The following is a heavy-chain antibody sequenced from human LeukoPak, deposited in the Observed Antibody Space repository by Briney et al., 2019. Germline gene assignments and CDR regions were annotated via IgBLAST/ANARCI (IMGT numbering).Heavy chain of an antibody. CDR2: ISGSGGFT. CDR3: ASTVLKGAFDI. D-gene: IGHD4-23*01. Sequence: PGGSLRLSCAAAGFTFSSYAMTWVRQAPGKGLEWVSGISGSGGFTYYADSVKGRFTISRDNSKNTLYLQMNSLRAEDTAVYYCASTVLKGAFDIWGQGTMVTVSS. V-gene: IGHV3-23*01. CDR1: GFTFSSYA. J-gene: IGHJ3*02.